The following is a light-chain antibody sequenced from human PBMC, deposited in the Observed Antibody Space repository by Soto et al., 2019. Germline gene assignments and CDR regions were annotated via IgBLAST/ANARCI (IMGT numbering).Light chain of an antibody. CDR1: QRVSSY. J-gene: IGKJ5*01. CDR3: QQRSNWLSIT. Sequence: EILLTQSPATLSLSPGERATISCRASQRVSSYLAWYQQKPGQAPRLLIYDASNRATGIPARFSGSGSGTDFTLTISSLEPEDFAVYYCQQRSNWLSITFGQGTRLEIK. V-gene: IGKV3-11*01. CDR2: DAS.